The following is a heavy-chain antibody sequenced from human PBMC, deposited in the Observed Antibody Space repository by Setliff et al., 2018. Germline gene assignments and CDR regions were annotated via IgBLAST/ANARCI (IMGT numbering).Heavy chain of an antibody. Sequence: GASVKVSCKTSGGTFSSFAVSRVRQAPGQRPEWMGRLIPFFGTTIYAQKFQGRVTITADQSTSTVFMELNSLRSEDTAFYYCARDSRQWLEGGASGDMDIWGQGTAVTVS. V-gene: IGHV1-69*13. D-gene: IGHD6-19*01. CDR3: ARDSRQWLEGGASGDMDI. CDR1: GGTFSSFA. CDR2: LIPFFGTT. J-gene: IGHJ3*02.